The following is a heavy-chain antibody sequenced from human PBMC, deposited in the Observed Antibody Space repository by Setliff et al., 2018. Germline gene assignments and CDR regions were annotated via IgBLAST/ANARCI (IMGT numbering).Heavy chain of an antibody. J-gene: IGHJ4*02. CDR3: ARRVGSVGIQLPDY. CDR1: GYTFTSYD. V-gene: IGHV1-8*02. Sequence: ASVKVSCKASGYTFTSYDITWVRQATGQGREWMGWMNPNSGNTGYAQKFQGRVTMTRNTSISTAYMELSSLRSEDTAVYYCARRVGSVGIQLPDYWGQGTLVTVSS. D-gene: IGHD5-18*01. CDR2: MNPNSGNT.